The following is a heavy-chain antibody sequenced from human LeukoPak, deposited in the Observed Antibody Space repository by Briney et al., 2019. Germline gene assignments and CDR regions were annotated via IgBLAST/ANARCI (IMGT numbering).Heavy chain of an antibody. CDR3: ARGESSCGSMFWYFDY. Sequence: KPSETLSLTCAVYGGSFSGYYWSWNRQPPGKGLEWIGEINHSGSTNYNPSLKSRVTISVDTSKNQFSLKLSSVTAADTAVYYCARGESSCGSMFWYFDYWGQGTLVTVSS. V-gene: IGHV4-34*01. J-gene: IGHJ4*02. D-gene: IGHD6-19*01. CDR2: INHSGST. CDR1: GGSFSGYY.